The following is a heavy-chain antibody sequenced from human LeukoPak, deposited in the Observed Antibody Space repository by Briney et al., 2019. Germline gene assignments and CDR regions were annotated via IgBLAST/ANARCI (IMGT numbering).Heavy chain of an antibody. D-gene: IGHD2-2*01. CDR2: INPNSGGT. J-gene: IGHJ5*02. CDR3: ARVLYSYCSSTSCPSNWFDP. V-gene: IGHV1-2*02. Sequence: ASVKVSCKASGYTFTGYYMHWVRQAPGQGLEWMGWINPNSGGTNYAQKFQGRVTMTRDTSISTAYMELSRLRSDDTAVYYCARVLYSYCSSTSCPSNWFDPWGQGTLVTVSS. CDR1: GYTFTGYY.